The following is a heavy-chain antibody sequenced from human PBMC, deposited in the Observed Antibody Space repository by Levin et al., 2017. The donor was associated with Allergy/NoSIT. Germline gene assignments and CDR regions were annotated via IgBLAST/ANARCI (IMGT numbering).Heavy chain of an antibody. V-gene: IGHV4-59*11. D-gene: IGHD3-10*01. CDR3: ARGYTLMVPNFDF. Sequence: SSQTLSLTCTVSGGSIRSHYWGWIRQSPGKELEWIGTFYYSGTTNYNPSLQSRVTISADTSKNQFSLNVASVTPADTAVYYCARGYTLMVPNFDFWGQGTLVTVSS. CDR2: FYYSGTT. J-gene: IGHJ4*02. CDR1: GGSIRSHY.